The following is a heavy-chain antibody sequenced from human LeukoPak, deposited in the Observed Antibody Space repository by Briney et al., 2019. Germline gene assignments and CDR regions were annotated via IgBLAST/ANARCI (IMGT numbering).Heavy chain of an antibody. CDR3: ARGLDRSKTGY. CDR1: SESFSGGY. V-gene: IGHV4-34*01. D-gene: IGHD1-1*01. J-gene: IGHJ4*02. CDR2: ISHNEGI. Sequence: SETLSLTCTVYSESFSGGYWSWIRQPPGKGLDWIGEISHNEGINYSPSLKSRVTLSVDTSKNQFSLKLTSMTAADTAVYYCARGLDRSKTGYWGQGSLVTVSS.